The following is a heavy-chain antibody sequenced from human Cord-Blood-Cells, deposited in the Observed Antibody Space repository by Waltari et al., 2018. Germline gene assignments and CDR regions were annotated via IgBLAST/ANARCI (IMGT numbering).Heavy chain of an antibody. CDR1: GFTFSSYA. J-gene: IGHJ4*02. CDR2: ISGSGGST. V-gene: IGHV3-23*01. D-gene: IGHD6-6*01. Sequence: EVQLLESGGGLVQPGGSLRLSCAAPGFTFSSYALSWVRQAPGKGLEWVSAISGSGGSTYYADSGKGRFTISRDNSKNTLYLQMNSLRAEDTAVYYCAKDRIAARPFDYWGQGTLVTVSS. CDR3: AKDRIAARPFDY.